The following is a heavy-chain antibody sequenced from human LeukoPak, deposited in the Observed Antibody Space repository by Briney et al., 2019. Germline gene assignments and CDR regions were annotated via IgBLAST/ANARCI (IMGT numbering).Heavy chain of an antibody. Sequence: GSLRLSCAASGFTFSSYWMSWVRQPPGKGLEWIGEINHSGSTNYNPSLKSRVTISVDKSKNQFSLKLSSVTAADTAVYYCAITRYSGSYYPNWFDPWGQGTLVTVSS. V-gene: IGHV4-4*02. CDR1: GFTFSSYW. D-gene: IGHD1-26*01. J-gene: IGHJ5*02. CDR2: INHSGST. CDR3: AITRYSGSYYPNWFDP.